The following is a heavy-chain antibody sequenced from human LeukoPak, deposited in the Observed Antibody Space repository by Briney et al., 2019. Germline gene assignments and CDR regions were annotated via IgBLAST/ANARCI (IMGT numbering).Heavy chain of an antibody. CDR2: INQDGSLK. V-gene: IGHV3-7*01. J-gene: IGHJ4*02. Sequence: GGSLRLSCAASGFTFSDYWMSWVRQAPGKGLEWVANINQDGSLKYYVDSVKGRFAISRDNAKNSLYLQMNSLRAEDTAVYSCARDLKTGYTYGYPLDYWGQGTLVTVSS. D-gene: IGHD5-18*01. CDR3: ARDLKTGYTYGYPLDY. CDR1: GFTFSDYW.